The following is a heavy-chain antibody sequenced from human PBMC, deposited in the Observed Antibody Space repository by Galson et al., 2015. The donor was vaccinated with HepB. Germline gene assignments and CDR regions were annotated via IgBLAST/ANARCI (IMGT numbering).Heavy chain of an antibody. CDR3: AVTRWQQLVLGGY. V-gene: IGHV3-23*01. CDR2: ISGSGGST. J-gene: IGHJ4*02. CDR1: GFTFSSYA. Sequence: SLRLSCAASGFTFSSYAMSWVRQAPGKGLEWVSAISGSGGSTYYADSVKGRFTISRDNSKNTLYLQMNSLRAEDTAVYYCAVTRWQQLVLGGYWGQGTLVTVSS. D-gene: IGHD6-13*01.